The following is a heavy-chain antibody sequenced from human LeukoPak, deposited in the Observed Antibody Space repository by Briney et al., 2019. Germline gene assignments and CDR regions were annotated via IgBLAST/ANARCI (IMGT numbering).Heavy chain of an antibody. CDR1: GASINSSNYH. D-gene: IGHD2-2*02. CDR3: ARDIVVVPAAIADDAFDI. CDR2: IYYTGST. V-gene: IGHV4-39*07. J-gene: IGHJ3*02. Sequence: SETLSLTCSVSGASINSSNYHWGWIRQPPGKGLEWIGSIYYTGSTYFNPSLKSRLTMSIDTSKNQFSLKLSSVTAADTAVYYCARDIVVVPAAIADDAFDIWGQGTMVTVSS.